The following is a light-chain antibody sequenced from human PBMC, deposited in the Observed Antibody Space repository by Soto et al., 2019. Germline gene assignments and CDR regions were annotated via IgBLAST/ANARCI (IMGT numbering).Light chain of an antibody. J-gene: IGKJ1*01. Sequence: EIVLTQSPGTLSLSPGQRATLSCRASQSVSSNFLAWYQQRRGQPPRLLIYDASSRATGIPDRFSGSGCRTDFTLTISRLEPEDFAVYYCHHYGSSPWTFGQGTKGEI. V-gene: IGKV3-20*01. CDR2: DAS. CDR1: QSVSSNF. CDR3: HHYGSSPWT.